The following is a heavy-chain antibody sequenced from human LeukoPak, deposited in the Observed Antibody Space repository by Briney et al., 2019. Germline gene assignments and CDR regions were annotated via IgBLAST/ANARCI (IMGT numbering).Heavy chain of an antibody. D-gene: IGHD3-22*01. CDR2: ISAYNGNT. CDR3: ARDSSGYYQPSDAFDI. CDR1: GYTFTSYG. J-gene: IGHJ3*02. V-gene: IGHV1-18*01. Sequence: ASVKVSCKASGYTFTSYGISWVRRAPGQGLEWMGWISAYNGNTNYAQKLQGRVTMTTDTSTSTAYMELRSLRSDDTAVYYCARDSSGYYQPSDAFDIWGQGTMVTVSS.